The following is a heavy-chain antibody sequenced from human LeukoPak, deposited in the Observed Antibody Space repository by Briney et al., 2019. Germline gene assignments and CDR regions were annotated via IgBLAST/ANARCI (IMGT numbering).Heavy chain of an antibody. CDR1: GFTFSRYA. V-gene: IGHV3-23*01. J-gene: IGHJ6*02. CDR3: ARGGGMDV. CDR2: ISVSGDNT. Sequence: PGASLRLSCAASGFTFSRYAMSWVRQGPGKGLEWVSAISVSGDNTYYADSVKGRFTVSRDNPKNTLYLQMNSLGAEDTALYYCARGGGMDVWGQGTTVAVSS.